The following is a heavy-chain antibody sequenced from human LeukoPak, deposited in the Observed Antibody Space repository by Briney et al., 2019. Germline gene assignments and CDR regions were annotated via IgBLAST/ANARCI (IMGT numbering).Heavy chain of an antibody. J-gene: IGHJ4*02. Sequence: AGGSLRLSCAASGFTFSSDAMHWARQAPGKGLEWVAFISFDGSKKYFADSVKGRFTISRDNSKNTLYLQMNSVRAEDTAVYYCAKDLATKYSLDYWGQGTLVTVSS. CDR1: GFTFSSDA. CDR2: ISFDGSKK. CDR3: AKDLATKYSLDY. V-gene: IGHV3-30*18. D-gene: IGHD1-26*01.